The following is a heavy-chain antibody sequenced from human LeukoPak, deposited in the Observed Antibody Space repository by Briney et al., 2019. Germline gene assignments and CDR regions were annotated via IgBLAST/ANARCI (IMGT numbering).Heavy chain of an antibody. J-gene: IGHJ5*02. CDR2: IYTSGST. D-gene: IGHD3-9*01. CDR3: ARDEIGILTGQNWFDP. Sequence: PSETLSLTCTVSGGSISSYYWSWIRQPAGRGLEWIGRIYTSGSTNYNPSLKSRVTMSVDTSKNQFSLKLSSVTAADTAVYYCARDEIGILTGQNWFDPWGQGTLVTVSS. V-gene: IGHV4-4*07. CDR1: GGSISSYY.